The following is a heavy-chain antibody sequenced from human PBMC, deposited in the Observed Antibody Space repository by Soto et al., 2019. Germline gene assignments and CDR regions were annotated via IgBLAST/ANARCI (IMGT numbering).Heavy chain of an antibody. V-gene: IGHV1-69*06. J-gene: IGHJ3*02. CDR3: ARAHYDSSGYYSDDAFDI. Sequence: SVKVSCKASGGTFSSYAISWVRQAPGQGLEWMGGIIPIFGTANYAQKFQGRVTITADKSTSTAYMELSSLRSEDTAVYYCARAHYDSSGYYSDDAFDIWGQGTMVTVSS. D-gene: IGHD3-22*01. CDR1: GGTFSSYA. CDR2: IIPIFGTA.